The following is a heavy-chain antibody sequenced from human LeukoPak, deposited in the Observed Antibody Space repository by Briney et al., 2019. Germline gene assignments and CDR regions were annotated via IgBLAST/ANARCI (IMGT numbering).Heavy chain of an antibody. Sequence: PTGGSLRLSCAASGFTFSSYNMNWVRQAPGKGLEWVSYISTSGSGIYYADSVKGRFTIARDNAGNSLYLQMNSLRAEDTAVYYCARIHITDDAVDIWGQGTRVTVSS. CDR2: ISTSGSGI. J-gene: IGHJ3*02. V-gene: IGHV3-48*04. CDR1: GFTFSSYN. D-gene: IGHD1-14*01. CDR3: ARIHITDDAVDI.